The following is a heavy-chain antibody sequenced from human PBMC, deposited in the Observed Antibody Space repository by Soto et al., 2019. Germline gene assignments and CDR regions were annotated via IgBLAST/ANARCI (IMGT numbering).Heavy chain of an antibody. Sequence: QVQLVESGGGVVQPGRSLRLSCVAYGCTFRRYGMHWVRQAPGKGLEWVAVIWNDGSKQVYDDSVKGRFTISRDNSKNTLYLEMDSLRDEDTSVYYCARDDDYEANAIDLWGQGTLVTLYS. J-gene: IGHJ5*02. CDR1: GCTFRRYG. CDR2: IWNDGSKQ. CDR3: ARDDDYEANAIDL. D-gene: IGHD4-17*01. V-gene: IGHV3-33*01.